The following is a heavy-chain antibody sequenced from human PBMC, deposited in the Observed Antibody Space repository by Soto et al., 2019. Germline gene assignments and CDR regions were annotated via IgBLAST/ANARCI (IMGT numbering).Heavy chain of an antibody. CDR1: GGTFSSYA. CDR2: IIPIFGTA. V-gene: IGHV1-69*13. CDR3: APGVYSRYYYYGMDV. J-gene: IGHJ6*02. Sequence: ASVKVSCKASGGTFSSYAISWVRQAPGQGLEWMGGIIPIFGTANYAQKFQGRVTITADESTSTAYMELSSLRSEDTAVYYCAPGVYSRYYYYGMDVWGQGTTVTVSS. D-gene: IGHD6-13*01.